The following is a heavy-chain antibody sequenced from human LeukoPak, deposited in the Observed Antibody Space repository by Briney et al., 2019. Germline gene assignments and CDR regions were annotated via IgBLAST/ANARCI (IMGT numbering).Heavy chain of an antibody. V-gene: IGHV4-39*07. J-gene: IGHJ4*02. CDR2: IYYSGST. CDR3: ARDSGVTMVRGVLYYFDC. Sequence: PSETLSLTCTVSGGSISSSSYYWGWIRQPPGKGLEWIGSIYYSGSTYYNPSLKSRVTISVDTSKNQFSLKLSSVTAADTAVYYCARDSGVTMVRGVLYYFDCWGQGTLVTVSS. CDR1: GGSISSSSYY. D-gene: IGHD3-10*01.